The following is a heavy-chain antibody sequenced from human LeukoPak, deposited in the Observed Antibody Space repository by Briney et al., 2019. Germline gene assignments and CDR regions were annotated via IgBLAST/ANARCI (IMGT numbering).Heavy chain of an antibody. Sequence: SETLSLTCAVYGGSFSGYYWSWIRQPPGKGLEWIGEINHSGSINYNPSPKSRVPLSVDTSNNQFSLRLSSWTAAATAVSYCARGLGVVVAATNNWFDPWGQGTLVTVSS. CDR3: ARGLGVVVAATNNWFDP. D-gene: IGHD2-15*01. V-gene: IGHV4-34*01. CDR2: INHSGSI. CDR1: GGSFSGYY. J-gene: IGHJ5*02.